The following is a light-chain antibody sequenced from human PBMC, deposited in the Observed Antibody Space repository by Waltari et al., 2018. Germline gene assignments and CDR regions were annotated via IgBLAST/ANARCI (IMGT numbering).Light chain of an antibody. V-gene: IGLV2-11*01. Sequence: QSALTQPRSVSGSPGQSVTISCTGSSGDVGDFTYVSWYQQHPGKAPKLMIYDVTKRPSGVPARFSGSRSADTACLTISGLQAEDEADYYCCSYGGSYTLVVFGGGTKLTVL. CDR3: CSYGGSYTLVV. CDR1: SGDVGDFTY. CDR2: DVT. J-gene: IGLJ2*01.